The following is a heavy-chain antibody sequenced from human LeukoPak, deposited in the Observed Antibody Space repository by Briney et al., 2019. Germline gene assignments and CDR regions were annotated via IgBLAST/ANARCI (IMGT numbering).Heavy chain of an antibody. V-gene: IGHV3-21*01. CDR2: ISSSSSYI. CDR3: ASAGYCSSTSCFLDY. CDR1: GFTFSTYS. J-gene: IGHJ4*02. D-gene: IGHD2-2*01. Sequence: GGSLRLSCAASGFTFSTYSMNWVRQAPGKGLEWVSSISSSSSYIYYADSVEGRFTISRDNAKNSLYLQMSSLRAEDTAVYYCASAGYCSSTSCFLDYWGQGTLVTVSS.